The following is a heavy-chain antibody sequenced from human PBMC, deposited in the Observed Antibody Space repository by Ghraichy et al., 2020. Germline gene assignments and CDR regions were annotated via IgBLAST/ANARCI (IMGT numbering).Heavy chain of an antibody. D-gene: IGHD2-2*01. CDR3: ARGMKVVPATLDAFDV. V-gene: IGHV3-21*01. CDR2: ISSSSRYI. Sequence: GVLNISCEASGFTFSSHSMNWVRQVPGKGLEWVSSISSSSRYIYYTDSDSVKGRFTISRDNAKNSLYLQMNSLTAEDTAVYYCARGMKVVPATLDAFDVWGQGTLVTVSS. J-gene: IGHJ3*01. CDR1: GFTFSSHS.